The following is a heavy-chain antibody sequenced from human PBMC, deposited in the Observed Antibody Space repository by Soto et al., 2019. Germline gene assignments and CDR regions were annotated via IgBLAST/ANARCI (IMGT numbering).Heavy chain of an antibody. V-gene: IGHV1-69*02. CDR2: IIPILGIA. CDR3: ARAITYDSSGYFGFDP. CDR1: GGTFSSYT. Sequence: SVKVSCKASGGTFSSYTISWVRQAPGQGLEWMGRIIPILGIANYAQKFQGRVTIIADKSTSTAYMELSSLRSEDTAVYYCARAITYDSSGYFGFDPWGQGTLVTVSS. J-gene: IGHJ5*02. D-gene: IGHD3-22*01.